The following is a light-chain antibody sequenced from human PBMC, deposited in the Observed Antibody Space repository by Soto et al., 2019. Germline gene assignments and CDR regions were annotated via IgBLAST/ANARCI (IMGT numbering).Light chain of an antibody. CDR1: PSDVGGYNY. V-gene: IGLV2-8*01. CDR2: EVT. Sequence: QSVLTQPPSASGSPGQSVTISCTGTPSDVGGYNYVSWYLQHPGKAPKLMIYEVTKRPSGVPDRLSGYKSGNTASLTASGLQAEDDADYYCSSYAGSDNLVVFGGGTKLTVL. CDR3: SSYAGSDNLVV. J-gene: IGLJ2*01.